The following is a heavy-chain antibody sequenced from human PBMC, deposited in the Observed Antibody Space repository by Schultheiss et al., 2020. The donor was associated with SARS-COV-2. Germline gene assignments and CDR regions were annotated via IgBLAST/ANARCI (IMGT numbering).Heavy chain of an antibody. D-gene: IGHD1-26*01. CDR2: ISSSSSYI. CDR3: AREKYSGSYYYYGMDV. Sequence: GGSLRLSCAASGFTFSDYYMSWIRQAPGKGLEWVSSISSSSSYIYYADSVKGRFTISRDNAKNSLYLQMNSLRAEDTAVYYCAREKYSGSYYYYGMDVWGQGTTVTVSS. V-gene: IGHV3-11*06. CDR1: GFTFSDYY. J-gene: IGHJ6*02.